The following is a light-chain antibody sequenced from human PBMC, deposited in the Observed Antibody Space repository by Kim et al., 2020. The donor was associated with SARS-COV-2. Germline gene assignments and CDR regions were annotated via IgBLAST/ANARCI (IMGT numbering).Light chain of an antibody. Sequence: YPGERATLSCTASQSVSSYIACYQQIPGQAPRLLIYDASNRATGIPARFSGSGSVTDFTLTISSLEPEDFAVYYCQQRSNWPPFTFGPGTKVDIK. CDR2: DAS. CDR1: QSVSSY. V-gene: IGKV3-11*01. J-gene: IGKJ3*01. CDR3: QQRSNWPPFT.